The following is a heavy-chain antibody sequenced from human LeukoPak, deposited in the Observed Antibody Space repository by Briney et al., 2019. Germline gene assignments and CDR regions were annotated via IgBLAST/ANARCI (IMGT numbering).Heavy chain of an antibody. CDR2: ITTSGSTI. Sequence: PGGSLRLSCAASGFTFSSYEMHWVRQAPGKGLEWISVITTSGSTIYYADSVKGRFTMSRDNARNSLYLQMNSLRAEDTALYYCVRGKYPGYDNAGEYWDQGTLVTVSS. V-gene: IGHV3-48*03. CDR1: GFTFSSYE. D-gene: IGHD5-12*01. CDR3: VRGKYPGYDNAGEY. J-gene: IGHJ4*02.